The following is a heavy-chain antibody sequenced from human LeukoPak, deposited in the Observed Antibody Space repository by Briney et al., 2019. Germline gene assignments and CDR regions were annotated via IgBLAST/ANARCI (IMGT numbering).Heavy chain of an antibody. CDR2: IYYIGNT. CDR1: GGSISSYY. J-gene: IGHJ4*02. V-gene: IGHV4-59*08. CDR3: GRTYCSGGSCHFDG. D-gene: IGHD2-15*01. Sequence: SETLSLTCPVSGGSISSYYWGWIRQPPGKGLEWIGYIYYIGNTNSHPSLKSRVPISGDTSKNQFSLKLSSVTAADPALFYFGRTYCSGGSCHFDGWGQGSLVTVSS.